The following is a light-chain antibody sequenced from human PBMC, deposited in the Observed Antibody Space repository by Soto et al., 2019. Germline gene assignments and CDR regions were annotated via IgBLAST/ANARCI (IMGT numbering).Light chain of an antibody. V-gene: IGKV3-15*01. CDR2: GAS. CDR3: QQYNNWSIT. J-gene: IGKJ5*01. CDR1: RSVTTN. Sequence: EIVMTQSPATLSVSPGEGVTLSCRASRSVTTNLAWYQQKPGQAPRLLIYGASTRATGIPARFSGSGSGTEFTLTISSLQSEDFAVYYCQQYNNWSITFGQGTRLEIK.